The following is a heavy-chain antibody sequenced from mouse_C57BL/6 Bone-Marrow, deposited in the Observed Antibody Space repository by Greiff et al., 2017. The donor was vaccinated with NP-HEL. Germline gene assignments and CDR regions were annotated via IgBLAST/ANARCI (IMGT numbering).Heavy chain of an antibody. CDR1: GYSITSGYY. V-gene: IGHV3-6*01. CDR3: AREGNYGSSPAWFAY. J-gene: IGHJ3*01. Sequence: VQLKESGPGLVKPSQSLSLTCSVTGYSITSGYYWNWIRQFPGNKLEWMGYISYDGSNNYNPSLKNRISITRDTSKNQFFRKLNSVTTEDTATYHCAREGNYGSSPAWFAYWGQGTLVTVSA. CDR2: ISYDGSN. D-gene: IGHD1-1*01.